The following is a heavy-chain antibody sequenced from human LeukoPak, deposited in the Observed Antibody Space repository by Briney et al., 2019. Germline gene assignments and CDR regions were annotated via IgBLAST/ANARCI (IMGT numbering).Heavy chain of an antibody. D-gene: IGHD4-23*01. CDR2: ISGSGGTT. V-gene: IGHV3-23*01. Sequence: GGSLRLSRAASGLTFCDYTMSRVRQAPGKGVECVSVISGSGGTTYSADSVKGRFTISRDNSKNTLYLQMNSLRAEGTAAYYCARERGSSGGNTNGYFDYWGQGALVTVSS. J-gene: IGHJ4*02. CDR1: GLTFCDYT. CDR3: ARERGSSGGNTNGYFDY.